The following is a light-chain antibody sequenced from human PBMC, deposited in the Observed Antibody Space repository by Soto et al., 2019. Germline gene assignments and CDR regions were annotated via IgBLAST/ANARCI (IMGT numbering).Light chain of an antibody. CDR2: DVS. J-gene: IGKJ1*01. V-gene: IGKV3-11*01. Sequence: IVLTQSPATLSLSPGERATLSCRASQNISSYLIWYQQKPGQAPRLLMYDVSNRATGIPARFSGSGSGTDFTLTISRLEAEDFASYYCQPRSNWAREFGQGTKVEIK. CDR3: QPRSNWARE. CDR1: QNISSY.